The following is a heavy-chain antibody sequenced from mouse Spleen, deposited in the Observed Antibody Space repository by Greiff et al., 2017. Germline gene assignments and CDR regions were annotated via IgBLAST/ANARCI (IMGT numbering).Heavy chain of an antibody. D-gene: IGHD1-1*01. CDR1: GFTFSDYY. J-gene: IGHJ2*01. V-gene: IGHV5-4*02. CDR2: ISDGGSYT. CDR3: ARDWVRGHDGGSVGY. Sequence: EVQVVESGGGLVKPGGSLKLSCAASGFTFSDYYMYWVRQTPEKRLEWVATISDGGSYTYYPDSVKGRFTISRDNAKNNLYLQMSSLKSEDTAMYYCARDWVRGHDGGSVGYWGQGTTLTVSS.